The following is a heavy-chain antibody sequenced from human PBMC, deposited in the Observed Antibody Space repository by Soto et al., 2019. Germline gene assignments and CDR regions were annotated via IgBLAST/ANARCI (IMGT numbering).Heavy chain of an antibody. CDR3: GRPHDY. CDR2: SSNSGTFS. J-gene: IGHJ4*01. V-gene: IGHV3-11*06. CDR1: YF. Sequence: YFVNLIRPAPGKGLEWISYSSNSGTFSRYADSVKGRFSISRDNTKNLLYLQMNSLRAEDTAVYCCGRPHDY.